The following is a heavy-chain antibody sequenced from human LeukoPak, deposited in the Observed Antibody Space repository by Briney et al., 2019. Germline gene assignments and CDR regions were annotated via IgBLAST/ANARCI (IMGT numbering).Heavy chain of an antibody. J-gene: IGHJ4*02. Sequence: ASVKVSCKASGYTXTYHYIHLVRQAPGQGLEWMGIINPNNGNTNYAQRFQGRVTMTRDTSTSTVYMELSGLGSEDTAVYYCARESDVGKDFDCWGQGTLVTVSS. D-gene: IGHD1-1*01. V-gene: IGHV1-46*01. CDR2: INPNNGNT. CDR1: GYTXTYHY. CDR3: ARESDVGKDFDC.